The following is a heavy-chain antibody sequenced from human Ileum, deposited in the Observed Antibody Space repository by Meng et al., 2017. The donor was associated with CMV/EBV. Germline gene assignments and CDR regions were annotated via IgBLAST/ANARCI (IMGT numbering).Heavy chain of an antibody. Sequence: LSLTCAASGFTFSSYGMHWVRQAPGKGLEWVAVIWYDGSNKYYADSVKGRFTISRDNAQNSLYLQMNSLRAEDTAVYYCAKEAGGGHSAGDGFDPWGQGTLVTVSS. CDR3: AKEAGGGHSAGDGFDP. J-gene: IGHJ5*02. V-gene: IGHV3-33*03. CDR1: GFTFSSYG. CDR2: IWYDGSNK. D-gene: IGHD2-21*02.